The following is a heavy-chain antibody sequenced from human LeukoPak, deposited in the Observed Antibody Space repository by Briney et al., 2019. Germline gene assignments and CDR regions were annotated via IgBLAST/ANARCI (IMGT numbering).Heavy chain of an antibody. Sequence: GASVKVSCKASGGTFSTYVISWVRQAPGQGLEWMGGIIPIFGTANYAETFQDRVTITADKSTSTAYMELSSLRSEDTAMYYCAINQAGYCGGGSCYRHEFYYMDVWGKGTSVTVSS. CDR2: IIPIFGTA. D-gene: IGHD2-15*01. CDR3: AINQAGYCGGGSCYRHEFYYMDV. CDR1: GGTFSTYV. J-gene: IGHJ6*03. V-gene: IGHV1-69*06.